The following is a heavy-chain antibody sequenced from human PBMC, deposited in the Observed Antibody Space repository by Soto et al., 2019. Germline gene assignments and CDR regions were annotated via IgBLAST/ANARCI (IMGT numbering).Heavy chain of an antibody. V-gene: IGHV4-39*01. CDR3: ARHLDIVATTPGFDY. Sequence: QLQLQESGPGLVKPSETLSLTCTVSGGSISNWGWIRQPPGKGPEWIGSIYSSGSTYYNPSLKSRITISVDTSKNQFSLKLHSVTAADTAVYYCARHLDIVATTPGFDYWGQGTLVTVSS. CDR2: IYSSGST. J-gene: IGHJ4*02. D-gene: IGHD5-12*01. CDR1: GGSISN.